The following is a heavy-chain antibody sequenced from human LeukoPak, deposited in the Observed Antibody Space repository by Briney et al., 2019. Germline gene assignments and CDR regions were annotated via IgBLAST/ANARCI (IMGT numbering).Heavy chain of an antibody. CDR2: LSGSGGST. V-gene: IGHV3-23*01. Sequence: GGYLRLPCAASGFTFSCYAMSWVRQAPGKGLEWVSALSGSGGSTYYADSVKGRFTISRDNSKNTLYLQMNSLRAEDTAVYYCALGREWELPDAFDIWGQGTMVTVSS. CDR3: ALGREWELPDAFDI. D-gene: IGHD1-26*01. J-gene: IGHJ3*02. CDR1: GFTFSCYA.